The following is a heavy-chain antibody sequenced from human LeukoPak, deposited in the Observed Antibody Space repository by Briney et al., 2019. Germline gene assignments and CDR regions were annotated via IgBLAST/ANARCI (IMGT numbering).Heavy chain of an antibody. CDR1: GFTFSSYG. CDR2: ISGSGGGT. CDR3: AISTSGSFGY. V-gene: IGHV3-23*01. J-gene: IGHJ4*02. D-gene: IGHD6-19*01. Sequence: PGGSLRLSYAASGFTFSSYGMSWVRQAPGKGLEWVSAISGSGGGTYYADSVKGRFTIARDNSKNTLYLQMNSLRAEDTAVYYCAISTSGSFGYWGQGTLVTVSS.